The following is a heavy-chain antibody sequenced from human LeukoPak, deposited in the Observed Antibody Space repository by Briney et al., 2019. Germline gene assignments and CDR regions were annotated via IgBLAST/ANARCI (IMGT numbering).Heavy chain of an antibody. Sequence: SGGSLRLSCTASGFTLSNYWMTWVRQAPGKGLEWVAKIEKDGSATYYVDSMKGRFTVSRDNAANSLYLQMSNLGVEDTAVYSCARDRGSHPTWELSGFDYWGQGTLVTVSS. CDR3: ARDRGSHPTWELSGFDY. CDR1: GFTLSNYW. J-gene: IGHJ4*02. D-gene: IGHD1-26*01. V-gene: IGHV3-7*01. CDR2: IEKDGSAT.